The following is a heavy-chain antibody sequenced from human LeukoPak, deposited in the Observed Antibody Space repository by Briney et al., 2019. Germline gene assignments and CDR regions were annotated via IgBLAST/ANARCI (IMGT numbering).Heavy chain of an antibody. CDR2: IYPGDSDT. CDR1: EYTFTSYW. CDR3: AATIAADTVYYGMDV. V-gene: IGHV5-51*01. D-gene: IGHD6-13*01. Sequence: GESLKISCKASEYTFTSYWIGWVRQMPGKGLEWMGIIYPGDSDTRYSPSFQGQVTISADKSISTAYLQWSSLKASDTAMYYCAATIAADTVYYGMDVWGQGTTVTVSS. J-gene: IGHJ6*02.